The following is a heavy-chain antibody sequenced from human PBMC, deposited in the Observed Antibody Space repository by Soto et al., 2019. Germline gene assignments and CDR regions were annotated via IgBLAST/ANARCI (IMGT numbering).Heavy chain of an antibody. D-gene: IGHD5-18*01. J-gene: IGHJ4*02. CDR1: GYTFTSCA. V-gene: IGHV1-3*01. CDR2: INAGNGNT. Sequence: ASVKVSCKASGYTFTSCAMHWVRQAPGQRLEWMGWINAGNGNTKYSQKFQGRVTITRDTSASTAYMELSSLRSEDTGVYYCARDPGYSYGYNWGQGTLVTVSS. CDR3: ARDPGYSYGYN.